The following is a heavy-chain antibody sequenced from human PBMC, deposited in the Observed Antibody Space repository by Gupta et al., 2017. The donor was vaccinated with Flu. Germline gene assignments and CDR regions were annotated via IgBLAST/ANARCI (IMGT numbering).Heavy chain of an antibody. CDR3: ARGLGAAAPLVDR. D-gene: IGHD6-13*01. CDR2: INPSGGT. Sequence: CSGYYLSWTRQPQGKGLEWIGEINPSGGTNYNPSLRSRVTRSVDTSNNHLSLNLSSMTAADTAGDDCARGLGAAAPLVDRGGKGTLVTVST. CDR1: CSGYY. V-gene: IGHV4-34*01. J-gene: IGHJ4*02.